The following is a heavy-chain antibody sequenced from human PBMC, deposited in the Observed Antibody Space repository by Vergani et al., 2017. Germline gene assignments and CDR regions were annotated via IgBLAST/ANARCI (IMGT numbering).Heavy chain of an antibody. Sequence: EVQLVESGGGLVQPGGSLRLSCAASGFTFSSYWMSWVRQAPGKGLEWVANIKQDGSEKYYVDSVKGRFTISRDNAKNSLYLQMNSLRAEDTAVYYCARDPDLSDIVVVPAASLPLWGQGTLVTVSS. V-gene: IGHV3-7*03. J-gene: IGHJ4*02. CDR3: ARDPDLSDIVVVPAASLPL. CDR2: IKQDGSEK. CDR1: GFTFSSYW. D-gene: IGHD2-2*01.